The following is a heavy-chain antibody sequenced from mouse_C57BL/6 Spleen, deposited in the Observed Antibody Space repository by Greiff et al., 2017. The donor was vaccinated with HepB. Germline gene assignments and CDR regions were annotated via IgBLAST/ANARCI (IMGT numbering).Heavy chain of an antibody. J-gene: IGHJ2*01. D-gene: IGHD2-4*01. V-gene: IGHV5-17*01. CDR2: ISSGSSTI. CDR1: GFTFSDYG. CDR3: ARQGGIYYDLYFDD. Sequence: VQLQQSGGGLVKPGGSLKLSCAASGFTFSDYGMHWVRQAPEKGLEWVAYISSGSSTIYYADTVKGRFTISRDNAKNTLFLQMTSLRSEDTAMYYCARQGGIYYDLYFDDWGQGTTLTVSS.